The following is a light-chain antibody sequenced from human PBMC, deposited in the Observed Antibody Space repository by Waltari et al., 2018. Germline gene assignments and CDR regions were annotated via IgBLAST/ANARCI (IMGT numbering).Light chain of an antibody. J-gene: IGLJ2*01. Sequence: QSALTQPRSVSGSPGQSVTISCTGTSSDVGAYNYVSWYQQHPGKAPKLMMFDVTKRPSGVPHRFSGSKSGYTASLTISGRQAEDEGDYYCCSYGGSNTLVFGGGTKLTVL. V-gene: IGLV2-11*01. CDR2: DVT. CDR1: SSDVGAYNY. CDR3: CSYGGSNTLV.